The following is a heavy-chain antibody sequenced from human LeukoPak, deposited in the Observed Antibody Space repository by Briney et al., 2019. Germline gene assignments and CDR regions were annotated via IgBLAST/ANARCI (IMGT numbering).Heavy chain of an antibody. CDR1: GGSFINYY. D-gene: IGHD2/OR15-2a*01. V-gene: IGHV4-34*01. Sequence: SETLSLTCDVSGGSFINYYWSWIRQSPGKGLEWIGETDHSGSTTNYNPSLKSRVTISVDTSKKQFSLRLRSVTAADTAVYYCARFYWSDYWGQGTLVSVSS. CDR3: ARFYWSDY. J-gene: IGHJ4*02. CDR2: TDHSGSTT.